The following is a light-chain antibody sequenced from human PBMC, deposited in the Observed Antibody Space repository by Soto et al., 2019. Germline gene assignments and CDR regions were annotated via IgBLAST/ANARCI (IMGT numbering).Light chain of an antibody. V-gene: IGKV3-20*01. CDR3: QQFRNWPWT. Sequence: EIVLTQSPGTLSLSPGERATLSCRASQSVSSSYLDWYQHKPGQAPRLFIHGASTRATGVTARISGSGSGTEFTLTISSLQSEDFAVYYCQQFRNWPWTFGQGTKVDIK. J-gene: IGKJ1*01. CDR2: GAS. CDR1: QSVSSSY.